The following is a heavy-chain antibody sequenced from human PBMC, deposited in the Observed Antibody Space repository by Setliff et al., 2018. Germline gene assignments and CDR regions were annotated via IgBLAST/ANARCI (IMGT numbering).Heavy chain of an antibody. CDR1: GDSINSRTNY. CDR3: VRMSGFLYMDV. CDR2: IYASWST. D-gene: IGHD3-3*01. V-gene: IGHV4-61*09. Sequence: SETLSLTCTVSGDSINSRTNYWSWIRQPAGKGPEWIGHIYASWSTNYNPSLKSRVTISLDTSKNQFSLKLSSVTAADTAVYSCVRMSGFLYMDVWGKGTTVTVSS. J-gene: IGHJ6*03.